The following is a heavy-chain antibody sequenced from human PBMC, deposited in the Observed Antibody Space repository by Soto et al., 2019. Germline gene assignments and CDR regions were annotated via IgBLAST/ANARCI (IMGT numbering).Heavy chain of an antibody. D-gene: IGHD6-19*01. CDR1: GFTFSSYE. V-gene: IGHV3-48*03. Sequence: LRLSCAASGFTFSSYEMNWVRQAPGKGLEWVSYISSSGSTIYYADSVKGRFTISRDNAKNSLYLQMNSLRAEDTAVYYCSGGGSGWYDPKFGMDVWGQGTTVTVSS. J-gene: IGHJ6*02. CDR3: SGGGSGWYDPKFGMDV. CDR2: ISSSGSTI.